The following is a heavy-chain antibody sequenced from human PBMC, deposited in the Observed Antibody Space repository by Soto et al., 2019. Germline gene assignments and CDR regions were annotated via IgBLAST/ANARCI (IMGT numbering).Heavy chain of an antibody. V-gene: IGHV4-30-4*02. CDR2: IYYIGST. J-gene: IGHJ6*02. CDR1: GASLSSRENY. D-gene: IGHD5-12*01. CDR3: ARVPVEMATIGYYYSYGGDG. Sequence: SSVTLSLTCPFSGASLSSRENYRRWMRQPPGKGVEWIWYIYYIGSTYYNPSLKSRVTISVDTSKNQFSLKLSSVTAADTALYYCARVPVEMATIGYYYSYGGDGWGQGTTVTVS.